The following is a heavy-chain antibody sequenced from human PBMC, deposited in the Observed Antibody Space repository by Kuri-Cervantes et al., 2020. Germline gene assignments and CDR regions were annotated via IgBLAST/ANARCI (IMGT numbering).Heavy chain of an antibody. Sequence: GESLKISCAASGFTFSSYSMNWVRQAPGKGLEWVSAISGSGGSTYYADSVKGRFTISRDNSKNTLYLQMNSLRAEDTAVYYCATDVDCSSTSCYPPGTGRDSSGWYYWGQGTLVTVSS. J-gene: IGHJ4*02. CDR2: ISGSGGST. V-gene: IGHV3-23*01. D-gene: IGHD2-2*01. CDR1: GFTFSSYS. CDR3: ATDVDCSSTSCYPPGTGRDSSGWYY.